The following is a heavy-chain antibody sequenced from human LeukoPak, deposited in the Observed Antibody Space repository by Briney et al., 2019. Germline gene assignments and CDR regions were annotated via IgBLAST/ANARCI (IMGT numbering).Heavy chain of an antibody. J-gene: IGHJ4*02. CDR1: GFTFSSYA. Sequence: PGGSLRLSCAASGFTFSSYAMSWVRQAPGKGLEWVSAISGSGGSTYYADSVKGRFTISRDNSKNTLYLQMNSLRAEDTAVYYCASAIGSIWYEFDYWGQGTLVTVSS. CDR2: ISGSGGST. CDR3: ASAIGSIWYEFDY. D-gene: IGHD6-13*01. V-gene: IGHV3-23*01.